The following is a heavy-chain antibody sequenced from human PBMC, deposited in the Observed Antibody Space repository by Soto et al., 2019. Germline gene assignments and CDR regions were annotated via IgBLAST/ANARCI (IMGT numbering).Heavy chain of an antibody. CDR2: INSDGSST. CDR1: GFTFSNYW. Sequence: GGSLRLSCAASGFTFSNYWMHWVRQTPGKGLVWVSHINSDGSSTTYADSVKGRFTTSRDNAQNTLYRQMNSLRAEDSALYYCARVLGSGYPYFYYGMDVWGQGTTVTVSS. V-gene: IGHV3-74*03. CDR3: ARVLGSGYPYFYYGMDV. D-gene: IGHD5-12*01. J-gene: IGHJ6*02.